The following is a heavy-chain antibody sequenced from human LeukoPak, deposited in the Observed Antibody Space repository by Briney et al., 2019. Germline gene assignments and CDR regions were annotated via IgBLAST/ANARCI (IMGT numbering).Heavy chain of an antibody. D-gene: IGHD2-2*01. CDR1: GFTFSSYA. V-gene: IGHV3-23*01. CDR3: AKDTVIVPAAGFDY. CDR2: ISGSGGST. Sequence: PGGSLRLSCAASGFTFSSYAMSWVRQAPGKGLEWVSAISGSGGSTYYADSAKGRFTISRDNSKNTLYLQMNSLRAEDTAVYYCAKDTVIVPAAGFDYWGQGTLVTVSS. J-gene: IGHJ4*02.